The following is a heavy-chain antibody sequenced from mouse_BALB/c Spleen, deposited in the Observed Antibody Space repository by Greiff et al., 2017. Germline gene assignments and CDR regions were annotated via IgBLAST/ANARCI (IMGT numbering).Heavy chain of an antibody. J-gene: IGHJ2*01. CDR1: GYSITSGYY. Sequence: EVQLQQSGPGLVKPSQSLSLTCSVTGYSITSGYYWNWIRQFPGNKLEWMGYISYDGSNNYNPSLKNRISITRDTSKNQFFLKLNSVTTEDTATYYCARDDRYFDYWGQGTTLTVSS. D-gene: IGHD2-14*01. V-gene: IGHV3-6*02. CDR2: ISYDGSN. CDR3: ARDDRYFDY.